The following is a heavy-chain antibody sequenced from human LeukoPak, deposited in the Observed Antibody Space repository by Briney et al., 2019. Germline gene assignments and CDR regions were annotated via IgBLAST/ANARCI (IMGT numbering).Heavy chain of an antibody. V-gene: IGHV4-39*07. CDR1: GDSISSSSSSYY. D-gene: IGHD1-1*01. Sequence: SETLSLTCSVSGDSISSSSSSYYWGWIRQPPGKGLEWIGSIYYIGSTYYNPSLRTRITISLDRPKNQFSLKLSSVTAADTAVYYCATSGFDALDYWGQGTLVPVSS. CDR3: ATSGFDALDY. J-gene: IGHJ4*02. CDR2: IYYIGST.